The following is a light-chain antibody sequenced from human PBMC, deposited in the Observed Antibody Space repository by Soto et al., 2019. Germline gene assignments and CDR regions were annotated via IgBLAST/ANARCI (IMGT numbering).Light chain of an antibody. J-gene: IGLJ2*01. CDR1: STDIGGFDS. Sequence: QSALTQPASVSASPGQSITISCTGTSTDIGGFDSVSWYQQHPGKAPKLMIYDVTDRPSGVSNRFSGSESGDTASLTISGLQAEDEADYYCSSYTTSSTLVFGGETKLTVL. CDR3: SSYTTSSTLV. CDR2: DVT. V-gene: IGLV2-14*01.